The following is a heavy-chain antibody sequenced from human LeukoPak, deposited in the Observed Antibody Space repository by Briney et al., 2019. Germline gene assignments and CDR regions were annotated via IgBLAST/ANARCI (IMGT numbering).Heavy chain of an antibody. CDR1: GGSFSGYY. CDR2: INHSGST. CDR3: ARGNGWFDP. J-gene: IGHJ5*02. V-gene: IGHV4-34*01. Sequence: SETLSLTCAVYGGSFSGYYWSWIRQPPGKGLEWIGEINHSGSTNYNPSLKSRVTISVDTSKNQFSLKLSSVTAADTAVYYCARGNGWFDPWGQGTLVTVSS.